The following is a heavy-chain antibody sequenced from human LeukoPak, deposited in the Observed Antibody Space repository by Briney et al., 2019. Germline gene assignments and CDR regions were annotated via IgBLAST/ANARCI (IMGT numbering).Heavy chain of an antibody. CDR3: ARHNGYSRFDY. CDR1: GFTFSTYW. J-gene: IGHJ4*02. D-gene: IGHD5-24*01. CDR2: INSDGRST. V-gene: IGHV3-74*01. Sequence: GGSLRLSCAASGFTFSTYWIHWVRQAPGKGLMWVAHINSDGRSTIYADSVKGRFTISRDNAKNTLYLQMNSLRAEDTAVYYCARHNGYSRFDYWGQGTLVTVSS.